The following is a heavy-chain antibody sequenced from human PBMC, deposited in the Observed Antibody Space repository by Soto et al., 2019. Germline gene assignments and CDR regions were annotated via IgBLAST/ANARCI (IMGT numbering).Heavy chain of an antibody. Sequence: GGSLRLSCAASGFTFSSYGMHWVRQAPGKGLEWVAVIWYDGSNKYYADSVKGRFTISRDNSRNTLYLQMNSLRAEDTAVYYCAREDYDSSGYYCLDYWGQGXLVTVYS. V-gene: IGHV3-33*01. CDR2: IWYDGSNK. CDR1: GFTFSSYG. CDR3: AREDYDSSGYYCLDY. D-gene: IGHD3-22*01. J-gene: IGHJ4*02.